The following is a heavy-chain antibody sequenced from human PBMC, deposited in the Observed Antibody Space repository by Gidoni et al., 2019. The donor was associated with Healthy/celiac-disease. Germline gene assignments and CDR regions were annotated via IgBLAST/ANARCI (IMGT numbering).Heavy chain of an antibody. CDR1: GFTFRSYA. Sequence: EVQLLESGGGLVQPGGSLRLCCAASGFTFRSYARSWVRQAPGKGLECVSAISGSGGSTYYADSVKGRFTISRDNSKNPLYLQMTSLRAEDPAVYYCAKEKPYGDYVFDYWGQGTLVTVSS. CDR3: AKEKPYGDYVFDY. J-gene: IGHJ4*02. D-gene: IGHD4-17*01. CDR2: ISGSGGST. V-gene: IGHV3-23*01.